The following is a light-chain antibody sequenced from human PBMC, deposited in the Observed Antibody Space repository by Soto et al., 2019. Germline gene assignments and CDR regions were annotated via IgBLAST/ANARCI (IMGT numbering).Light chain of an antibody. CDR2: GAS. CDR1: QSVSSN. V-gene: IGKV3-15*01. Sequence: EIVMTQSPATLSVSPGERATLSCRASQSVSSNLAWYHQKPGQSPRLLIYGASTRATGIPARFSGSGSGTEFTLTISSLQSEDFGLYYCHQYNNFWTFGQGTKVDIK. J-gene: IGKJ1*01. CDR3: HQYNNFWT.